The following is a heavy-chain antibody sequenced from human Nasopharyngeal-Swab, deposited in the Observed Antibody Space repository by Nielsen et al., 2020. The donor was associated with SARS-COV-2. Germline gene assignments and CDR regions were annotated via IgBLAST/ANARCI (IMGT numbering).Heavy chain of an antibody. V-gene: IGHV4-30-2*01. CDR3: ARGKDFGEYYFDY. D-gene: IGHD3-10*01. J-gene: IGHJ4*02. CDR2: IYHSGST. Sequence: SETLSLTCVVSGGSISSADYSWNWIRQPPGRGLEWIGNIYHSGSTSYNPSLKSRVTISVDRSKSHFSLKMTSVTAADTAVYFCARGKDFGEYYFDYWGQGTLVTVSS. CDR1: GGSISSADYS.